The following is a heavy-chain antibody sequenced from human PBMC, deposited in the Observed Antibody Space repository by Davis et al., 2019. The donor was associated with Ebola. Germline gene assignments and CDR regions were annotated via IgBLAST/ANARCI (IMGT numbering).Heavy chain of an antibody. CDR2: ISAYNGNT. D-gene: IGHD3-9*01. J-gene: IGHJ6*02. CDR1: GYTFTSYG. V-gene: IGHV1-18*04. Sequence: AASVKVSCKASGYTFTSYGISWVRQAPGQGLEWMGWISAYNGNTNYAQKLQGRVTMTTDTSTSTAYMELRSLRSDDTAVYYCARVSPYYDILTGYYWGGMDVWGQGTTVTVSS. CDR3: ARVSPYYDILTGYYWGGMDV.